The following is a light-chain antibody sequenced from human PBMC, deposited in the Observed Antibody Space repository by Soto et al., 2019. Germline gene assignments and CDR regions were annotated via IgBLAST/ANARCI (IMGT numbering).Light chain of an antibody. CDR2: DVS. CDR1: QSVGSY. J-gene: IGKJ1*01. Sequence: EVVLTQSPATLSFSPGERATLSCRASQSVGSYLAWYQQKPGQAPRLLIYDVSNRATGVPASFSGSGSGTDFTLTISNLEPEDFAVYYCQQRSNWPRTFGQGTKVDIK. CDR3: QQRSNWPRT. V-gene: IGKV3-11*01.